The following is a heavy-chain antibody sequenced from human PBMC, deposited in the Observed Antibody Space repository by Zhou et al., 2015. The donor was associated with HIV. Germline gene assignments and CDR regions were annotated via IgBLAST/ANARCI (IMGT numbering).Heavy chain of an antibody. CDR3: ARGRLSGYSSSWYGDAFDV. V-gene: IGHV3-30-3*01. CDR1: GFTFSSYA. CDR2: ISYDGSNK. Sequence: QVQLVESGGGVVQPGRSLRVSCAASGFTFSSYAMHWVRQAPGKGLDWVAVISYDGSNKYYADSVKGRFTISRDNSKNTLYLHMNSLRPEDTAVYYCARGRLSGYSSSWYGDAFDVWAKGQWSRLF. J-gene: IGHJ3*01. D-gene: IGHD6-13*01.